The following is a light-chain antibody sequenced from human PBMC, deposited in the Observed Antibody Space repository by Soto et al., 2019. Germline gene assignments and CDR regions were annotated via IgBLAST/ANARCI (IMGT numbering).Light chain of an antibody. CDR2: SNN. V-gene: IGLV1-44*01. CDR1: SSNIGTNT. CDR3: AVWDDSLNSVL. J-gene: IGLJ2*01. Sequence: QSVLTQPPSASGTPGQRVTISCSGGSSNIGTNTVNWYQQLPGTAPKLLIYSNNQRPSGVPDRFSGSKSGTSASLAISGLQSEDEADYYCAVWDDSLNSVLFGGGTKLTVL.